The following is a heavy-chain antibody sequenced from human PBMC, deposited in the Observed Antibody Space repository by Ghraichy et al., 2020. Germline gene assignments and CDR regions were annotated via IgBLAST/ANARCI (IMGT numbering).Heavy chain of an antibody. V-gene: IGHV3-7*01. CDR3: ARIYGVYIDDWLEALDI. CDR2: IKNDGTSK. Sequence: GGSLRLSCAASGFSFSGFWMTWVRQTPGKGLECVARIKNDGTSKYYMDSVRGRFTISRDNTENSLSLQMNSLRVEDTGVYYCARIYGVYIDDWLEALDIWGQGTTVTVSS. D-gene: IGHD3-9*01. J-gene: IGHJ3*02. CDR1: GFSFSGFW.